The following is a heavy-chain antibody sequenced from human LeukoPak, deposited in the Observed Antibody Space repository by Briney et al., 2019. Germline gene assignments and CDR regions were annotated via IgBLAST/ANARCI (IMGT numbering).Heavy chain of an antibody. CDR3: ARDDLSGDYFDY. V-gene: IGHV3-21*01. Sequence: GGSLRLSCAASGFTFHNYVMSWVRQAPGKGLEWVSSISSSSSYIYYADSVKGRFTISRDNAKNSLYLQMNSLRAEDTAVYYCARDDLSGDYFDYWGQGTLVTVSS. J-gene: IGHJ4*02. CDR1: GFTFHNYV. D-gene: IGHD5-24*01. CDR2: ISSSSSYI.